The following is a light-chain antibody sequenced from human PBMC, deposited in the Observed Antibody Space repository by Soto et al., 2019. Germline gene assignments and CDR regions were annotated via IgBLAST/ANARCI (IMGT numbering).Light chain of an antibody. Sequence: QPVLTQSPSASASLGASVKLTRTLSSGHRTYAIAWHQQQPEKGPRYLMNLNSDGRHTKGDGIPDRFSGSSSGTERYLTISSLQSEDEADYYCQTWGTGLLVFGGGTKVTVL. CDR1: SGHRTYA. V-gene: IGLV4-69*01. J-gene: IGLJ2*01. CDR2: LNSDGRH. CDR3: QTWGTGLLV.